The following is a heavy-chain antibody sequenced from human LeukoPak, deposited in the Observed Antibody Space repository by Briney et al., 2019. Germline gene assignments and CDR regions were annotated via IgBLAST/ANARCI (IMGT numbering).Heavy chain of an antibody. CDR1: GFTFGGYG. Sequence: GGSLRLSCAGSGFTFGGYGMHWFGQTPGKGLEWVAVIAYDGSRAFYADSVKGRLTISRDNSKNTMSVQMDDLRAEDTAVYYCTRYNNDHFDYWGQGTLVTVSS. V-gene: IGHV3-33*01. CDR2: IAYDGSRA. J-gene: IGHJ4*02. D-gene: IGHD1-14*01. CDR3: TRYNNDHFDY.